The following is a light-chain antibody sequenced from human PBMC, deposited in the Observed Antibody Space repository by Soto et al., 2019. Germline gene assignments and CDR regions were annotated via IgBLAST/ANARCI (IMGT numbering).Light chain of an antibody. V-gene: IGKV1-5*01. Sequence: DIQMTXSPXXXXASVGDRVTXTCRASQSISSWLAWYQQKPGKAPKLLIYDASSLESGVPSRFSGSGSGTEFTLTISSLQPDDFATYYCQQYNSYLWTFGQGTKVEIK. CDR2: DAS. CDR3: QQYNSYLWT. CDR1: QSISSW. J-gene: IGKJ1*01.